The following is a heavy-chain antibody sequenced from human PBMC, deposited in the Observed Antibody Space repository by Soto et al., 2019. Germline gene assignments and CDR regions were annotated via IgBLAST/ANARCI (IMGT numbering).Heavy chain of an antibody. V-gene: IGHV4-59*01. Sequence: SETLSLTCTVSIESISIYYWSWIRQPPGKGLEWIGYMYYSGSTNYNPSLKSRVTISVDTSKNQFSLKLSSVTAAHTAVYYCARDAGAPADYWGQGTLVTVSS. J-gene: IGHJ4*02. CDR2: MYYSGST. CDR1: IESISIYY. CDR3: ARDAGAPADY.